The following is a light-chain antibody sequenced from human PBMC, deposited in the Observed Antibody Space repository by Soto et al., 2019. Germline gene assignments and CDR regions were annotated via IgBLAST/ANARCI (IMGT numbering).Light chain of an antibody. CDR2: DAS. J-gene: IGKJ2*01. Sequence: EIVLTQSPATLSLSPGERATLSCRASQSVGTLLAWYQQKPGQAPRLIIYDASNTATGIPARFSGTGSGTDFSLPISSVETDDLAVYYCQHRTNWPRTFGQGTKLDI. CDR3: QHRTNWPRT. V-gene: IGKV3-11*01. CDR1: QSVGTL.